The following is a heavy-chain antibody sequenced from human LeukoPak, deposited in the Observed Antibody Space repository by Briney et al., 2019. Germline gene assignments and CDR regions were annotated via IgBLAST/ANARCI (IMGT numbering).Heavy chain of an antibody. CDR3: ARENVAGTDYYYGMDV. J-gene: IGHJ6*02. V-gene: IGHV3-48*01. CDR1: GFTFSSYS. Sequence: GGSLRLSCAASGFTFSSYSMNWVRQAPGKGREWVSYISSSSSTIYYADSVKGRFTISRDNAKNSLYLQMNSLRAEDTAVYYCARENVAGTDYYYGMDVWGQGTTVTVSS. CDR2: ISSSSSTI. D-gene: IGHD6-19*01.